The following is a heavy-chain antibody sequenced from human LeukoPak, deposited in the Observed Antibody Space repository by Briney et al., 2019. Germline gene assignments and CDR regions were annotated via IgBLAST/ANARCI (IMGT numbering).Heavy chain of an antibody. CDR2: VKHDGSEK. J-gene: IGHJ4*02. D-gene: IGHD5-24*01. V-gene: IGHV3-7*04. Sequence: GGSLRLSCAASGLTFSTYWMSWVRQAPGQGLEWVANVKHDGSEKYYVDSVKGRFSISRDNAKNSLYLQMNSLRAEDTAIYYCTRVGYIDEGIDYWGQGTLVTVSS. CDR1: GLTFSTYW. CDR3: TRVGYIDEGIDY.